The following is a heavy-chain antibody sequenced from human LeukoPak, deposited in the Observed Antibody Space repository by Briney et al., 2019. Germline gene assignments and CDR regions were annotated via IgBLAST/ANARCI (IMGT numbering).Heavy chain of an antibody. V-gene: IGHV4-39*01. CDR2: IYYSGST. D-gene: IGHD3-3*01. CDR3: ARLSDFWSGYPGY. J-gene: IGHJ4*02. Sequence: SETLSLTCTVSGGSISSSSYYWGWIRQPPGKGLEWIGSIYYSGSTYYNPSLKSRVTISVGTSKNQFSLKLSSVTAADTAVYYCARLSDFWSGYPGYWGQGTLVTVSS. CDR1: GGSISSSSYY.